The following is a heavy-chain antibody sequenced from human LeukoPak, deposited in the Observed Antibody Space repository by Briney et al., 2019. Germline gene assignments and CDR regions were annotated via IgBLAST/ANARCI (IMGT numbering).Heavy chain of an antibody. D-gene: IGHD4-17*01. CDR2: ISGSGGST. CDR1: GFTFSSYA. V-gene: IGHV3-23*01. J-gene: IGHJ4*02. Sequence: GGSLRLSCAASGFTFSSYAVSWVRQAPGKGLEWVSAISGSGGSTYYADSVKGRFTISRDNSKNTLFLQMNSLRAEDTAVYYCAKTLGDYALYYFDYWGQGTLVSVSS. CDR3: AKTLGDYALYYFDY.